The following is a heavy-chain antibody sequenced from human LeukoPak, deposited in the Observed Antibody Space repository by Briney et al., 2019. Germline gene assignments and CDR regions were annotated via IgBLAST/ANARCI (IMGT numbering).Heavy chain of an antibody. CDR3: AKDKLPNGDYGAYYDS. CDR1: GFILSNYA. V-gene: IGHV3-23*01. Sequence: EPGGSLRLSCAVSGFILSNYAMTWVRQGPGKGLEWVSSISGSGASTYYADSVKGRFTISRDNSKNTIILQMIRLRVEDTAIYFCAKDKLPNGDYGAYYDSWGQGTLVTVSS. D-gene: IGHD4-17*01. J-gene: IGHJ5*01. CDR2: ISGSGAST.